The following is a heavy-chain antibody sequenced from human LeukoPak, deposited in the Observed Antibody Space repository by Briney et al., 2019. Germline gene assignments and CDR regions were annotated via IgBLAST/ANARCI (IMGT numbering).Heavy chain of an antibody. D-gene: IGHD3-10*01. V-gene: IGHV1-69*13. CDR3: ARGRTDYYDSGYDY. CDR2: IIPIFGTA. CDR1: GYTFTSYA. Sequence: SVKVSCKASGYTFTSYAISWVRQAPGQGLEWMGGIIPIFGTANYAQKFQGRVSITADESTSTAYLELSSLRSEDTAVYYCARGRTDYYDSGYDYWGQGTLVTVSS. J-gene: IGHJ4*02.